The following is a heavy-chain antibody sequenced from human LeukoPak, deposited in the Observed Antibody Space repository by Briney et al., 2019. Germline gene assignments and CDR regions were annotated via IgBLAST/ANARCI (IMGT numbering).Heavy chain of an antibody. Sequence: NPGGSLRLSCAASGFTFSDYYMSWIRQAPGKGLDWISYISSSGNTIYYADSVKGRFTISRDNAKNSLYLQMNSLRAEDTAVYYCAREGGIAVATIDAFDIWGQGTMVTVSS. CDR2: ISSSGNTI. CDR1: GFTFSDYY. D-gene: IGHD6-19*01. CDR3: AREGGIAVATIDAFDI. J-gene: IGHJ3*02. V-gene: IGHV3-11*01.